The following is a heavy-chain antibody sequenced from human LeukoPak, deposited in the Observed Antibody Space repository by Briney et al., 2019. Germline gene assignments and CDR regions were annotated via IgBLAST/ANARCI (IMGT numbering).Heavy chain of an antibody. CDR1: GFTFGSYA. Sequence: GGSLRLSCAASGFTFGSYAMSWVRQAPGKGLEWVSGISASGGGTYYADSVKGRFTISRDNSKSTLHLQMNSLRAEDTAVYYCAKCSGFYPEYFQHWGQGTLVTVSS. CDR2: ISASGGGT. V-gene: IGHV3-23*01. D-gene: IGHD3-22*01. CDR3: AKCSGFYPEYFQH. J-gene: IGHJ1*01.